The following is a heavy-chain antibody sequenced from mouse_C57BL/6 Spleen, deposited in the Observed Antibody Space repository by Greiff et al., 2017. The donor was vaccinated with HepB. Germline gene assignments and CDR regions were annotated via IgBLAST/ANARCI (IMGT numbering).Heavy chain of an antibody. CDR3: SRSAITTVVAPGFAY. V-gene: IGHV1-82*01. Sequence: QVQLKQSGPELVKPGASVKISCKASGYAFSSSWMNWVKQRPGKGLEWIGRIYPGDGDTNYNGKFKGKATLTADKSSSTAYMQLSSLTSEDSAVYFCSRSAITTVVAPGFAYWGQGTLVTVSA. J-gene: IGHJ3*01. D-gene: IGHD1-1*01. CDR2: IYPGDGDT. CDR1: GYAFSSSW.